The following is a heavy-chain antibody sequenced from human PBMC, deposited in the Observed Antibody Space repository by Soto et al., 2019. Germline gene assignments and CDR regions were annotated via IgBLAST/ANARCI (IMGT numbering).Heavy chain of an antibody. CDR3: ARDGGRGSSGPVDY. CDR1: GYSISSGYY. Sequence: SETLSLTCAVSGYSISSGYYWGWIRQPPGKGLEWIGSIYHSGSTYYNPSLKSRVTISVDTSKNQFSLKLSSVTAADTAVYYCARDGGRGSSGPVDYWGQGTLVTVSS. CDR2: IYHSGST. J-gene: IGHJ4*02. V-gene: IGHV4-38-2*02. D-gene: IGHD3-22*01.